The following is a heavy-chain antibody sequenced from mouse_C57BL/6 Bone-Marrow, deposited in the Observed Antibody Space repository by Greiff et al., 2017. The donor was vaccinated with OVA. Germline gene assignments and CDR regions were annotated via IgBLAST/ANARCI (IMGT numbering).Heavy chain of an antibody. CDR3: ARHEDGYYASYFDY. D-gene: IGHD2-3*01. CDR2: IYPGDGDT. Sequence: QVQLQQSGPELVKPGASVKISCKASGYAFSSSWMNWVKQRPGKGLEWIGRIYPGDGDTNYNGKFKGKATLTADKSSSTAYIQLSSLTSEDSAVYFCARHEDGYYASYFDYGGQGTTLTVSS. J-gene: IGHJ2*01. V-gene: IGHV1-82*01. CDR1: GYAFSSSW.